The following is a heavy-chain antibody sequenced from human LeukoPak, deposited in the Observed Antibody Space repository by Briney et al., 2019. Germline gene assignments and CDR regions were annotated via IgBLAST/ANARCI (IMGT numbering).Heavy chain of an antibody. Sequence: SQTLSLTCAIAGDSVSSRSAAWNWIMQSPSRGLECLGRTYYRSKWYSDYAVSVKSRITITPDTSKNQFSLQLNSVTPDDTAVYYCARESTGVSIDYWGQGTLVTVSS. J-gene: IGHJ4*02. V-gene: IGHV6-1*01. CDR1: GDSVSSRSAA. D-gene: IGHD7-27*01. CDR3: ARESTGVSIDY. CDR2: TYYRSKWYS.